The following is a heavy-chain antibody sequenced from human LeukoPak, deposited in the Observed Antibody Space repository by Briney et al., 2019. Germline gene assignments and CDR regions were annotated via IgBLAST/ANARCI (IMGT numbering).Heavy chain of an antibody. CDR3: TRRGYSGDAFDI. D-gene: IGHD5-12*01. Sequence: GESLKISCKGSGYRLTSYWISWVRQTPGKGLEWMGRIDPGDSYTKYSPSFQGHVTISADKSISTAYLQWSSLKASDTAMYYCTRRGYSGDAFDIWGQGTMVTVSA. CDR1: GYRLTSYW. V-gene: IGHV5-10-1*01. J-gene: IGHJ3*02. CDR2: IDPGDSYT.